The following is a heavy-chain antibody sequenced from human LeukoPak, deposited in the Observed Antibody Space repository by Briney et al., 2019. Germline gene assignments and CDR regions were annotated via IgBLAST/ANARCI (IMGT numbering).Heavy chain of an antibody. V-gene: IGHV1-2*06. CDR3: ASGYCSSTSCLSWGGYYYYYMDV. Sequence: ASVKVSCKASGYTFTGYYIHWVRQAPGQGLEWMGPINPNSGGTNYAQKFQGRVTMTRDTSISTAYMELSRLRSDDTAVYYCASGYCSSTSCLSWGGYYYYYMDVWGKGTTVTVSS. CDR2: INPNSGGT. CDR1: GYTFTGYY. D-gene: IGHD2-2*01. J-gene: IGHJ6*03.